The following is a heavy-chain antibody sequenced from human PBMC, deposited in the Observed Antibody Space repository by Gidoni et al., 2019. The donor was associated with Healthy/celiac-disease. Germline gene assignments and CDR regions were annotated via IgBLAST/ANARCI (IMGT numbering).Heavy chain of an antibody. Sequence: QITLKESGPTLVKPTQTLTLTCTFSGFSLSTSGVGVGWIRQPPGKALEWLALIYWNDDKRYSPSLKSRLTITKDTSKNQVVLTMTNMDPVDTATYYCAHSSYYDFWSGPHYFDYWGQGTLVTVSS. V-gene: IGHV2-5*01. D-gene: IGHD3-3*01. CDR2: IYWNDDK. CDR1: GFSLSTSGVG. J-gene: IGHJ4*02. CDR3: AHSSYYDFWSGPHYFDY.